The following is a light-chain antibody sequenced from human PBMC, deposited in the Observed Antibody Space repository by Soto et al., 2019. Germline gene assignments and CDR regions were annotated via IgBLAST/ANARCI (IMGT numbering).Light chain of an antibody. CDR1: TSVVGGYNH. V-gene: IGLV2-11*01. Sequence: QSVLTQPPSVSGSPGQSVTISCTGTTSVVGGYNHVSWYQHHPGKVPKLIIYDVTKRPSGVPDRFSGSKSGNTASLTISGLQAEDEADYSCCSSAGTYNFVFGTGTKVTVL. CDR3: CSSAGTYNFV. J-gene: IGLJ1*01. CDR2: DVT.